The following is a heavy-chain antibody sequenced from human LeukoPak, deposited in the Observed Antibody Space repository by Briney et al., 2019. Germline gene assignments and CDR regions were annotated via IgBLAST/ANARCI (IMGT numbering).Heavy chain of an antibody. J-gene: IGHJ3*02. CDR1: GFTLSSYS. D-gene: IGHD4-23*01. CDR3: ARGNSGAADI. CDR2: IKQDGSEK. Sequence: PGGSLRLSCAASGFTLSSYSMNWVRQAPGKGLEWVANIKQDGSEKYYVDSVKGRFTISRDNAENSVYLQLNSLRADDTAVYYCARGNSGAADIWGQGTMVTVSS. V-gene: IGHV3-7*01.